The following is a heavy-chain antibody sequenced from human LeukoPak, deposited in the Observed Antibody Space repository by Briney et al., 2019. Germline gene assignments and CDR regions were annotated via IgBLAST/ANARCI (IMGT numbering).Heavy chain of an antibody. J-gene: IGHJ2*01. D-gene: IGHD3-10*01. CDR3: ARDSSDWYFDL. Sequence: PGGSLRLSCAASGFTFSSAWMSWVRQAPGKGLEWVGRIKSKTDGGTTDYAAPVKGRFTISRDDSKNTLYLQMNSLRDEDTAVYVCARDSSDWYFDLWGRGTLVTVSS. V-gene: IGHV3-15*01. CDR2: IKSKTDGGTT. CDR1: GFTFSSAW.